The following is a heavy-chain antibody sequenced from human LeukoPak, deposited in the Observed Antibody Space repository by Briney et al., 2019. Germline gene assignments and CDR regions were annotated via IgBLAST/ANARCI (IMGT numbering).Heavy chain of an antibody. Sequence: SETLSLTCTVSSGSISSSTYYWGWIRQPPGKGLEWIGSIYYSGVTYYNPSLKSRVTISIDTSKNQFSLKLNSVTAADTAIYYCARDFYRHYYGSGDAFDIWGQGTLVTVSS. CDR2: IYYSGVT. J-gene: IGHJ3*02. V-gene: IGHV4-39*07. CDR1: SGSISSSTYY. CDR3: ARDFYRHYYGSGDAFDI. D-gene: IGHD3-10*01.